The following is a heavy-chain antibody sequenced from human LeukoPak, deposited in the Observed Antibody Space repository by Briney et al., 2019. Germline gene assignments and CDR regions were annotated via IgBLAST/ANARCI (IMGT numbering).Heavy chain of an antibody. CDR3: ARVQQWPAPTIYDYYYMDV. D-gene: IGHD6-19*01. CDR1: GGSISSYY. Sequence: SETLSLTCAVSGGSISSYYWSWIRQPPGKGLECIGYIYYSGSTNYNPSLKSRVTMSVDTSKNQFSLKLSSVTAADTAVYYCARVQQWPAPTIYDYYYMDVWGKGTTVTVSS. V-gene: IGHV4-59*12. CDR2: IYYSGST. J-gene: IGHJ6*03.